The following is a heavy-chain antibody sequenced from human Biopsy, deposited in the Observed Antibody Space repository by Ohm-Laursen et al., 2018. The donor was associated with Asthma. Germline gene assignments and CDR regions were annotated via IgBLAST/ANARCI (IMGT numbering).Heavy chain of an antibody. V-gene: IGHV1-69*13. CDR3: ARCQVGYSSGWSLLLKKIYYAGMDV. CDR2: IMTVFGTT. J-gene: IGHJ6*02. D-gene: IGHD6-19*01. CDR1: GGTFSNFA. Sequence: ASVKASCKDPGGTFSNFAISWVRQAPGQGLEWLGGIMTVFGTTNYAQKFQGRVTITADESTSTAYMEVTSLRSEDTAIYYCARCQVGYSSGWSLLLKKIYYAGMDVWGQGTAVTVSS.